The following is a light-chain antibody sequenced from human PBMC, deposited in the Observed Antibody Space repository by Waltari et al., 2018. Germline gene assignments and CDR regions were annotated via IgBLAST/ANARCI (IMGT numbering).Light chain of an antibody. CDR3: QVWDSGTAV. CDR2: RDK. V-gene: IGLV3-9*01. CDR1: NIGGKN. Sequence: SYDLTQPLSVSVALGQTARISRGGNNIGGKNVHWYQQKAGQAPLLVIYRDKNRPSRIPERFSGSNSENTATLTISRAQAADEADYYCQVWDSGTAVFGGGTQLTVL. J-gene: IGLJ7*01.